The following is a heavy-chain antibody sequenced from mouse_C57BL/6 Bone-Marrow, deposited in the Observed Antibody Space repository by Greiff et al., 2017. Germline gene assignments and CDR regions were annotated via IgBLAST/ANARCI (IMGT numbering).Heavy chain of an antibody. J-gene: IGHJ4*01. D-gene: IGHD2-3*01. CDR2: ISYSGST. CDR1: GYSIPSDY. CDR3: ARIYDGYVDY. V-gene: IGHV3-8*01. Sequence: EVQLQESGPGLAKPSQTLSLTCSVTGYSIPSDYWNWIRKFPGNKLEYMGYISYSGSTYYNPSLKSRISITRDTSKNQYYLQLNSVTTEDTATYYCARIYDGYVDYWGQGTSVTVSS.